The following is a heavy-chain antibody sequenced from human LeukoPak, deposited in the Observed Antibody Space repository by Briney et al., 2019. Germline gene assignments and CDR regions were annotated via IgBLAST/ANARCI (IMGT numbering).Heavy chain of an antibody. CDR3: ARHYGYCSSTSCYTGVFAFDI. J-gene: IGHJ3*02. CDR2: IYTSGST. V-gene: IGHV4-4*09. D-gene: IGHD2-2*02. CDR1: GGSISSYY. Sequence: SETLSLTCTVSGGSISSYYWSWIRQPPGKGLEWIGYIYTSGSTNYNPSLKSRVTISVDTSKNQFSLKLSYVTAADTAVYYCARHYGYCSSTSCYTGVFAFDIWGQGTMVTVSS.